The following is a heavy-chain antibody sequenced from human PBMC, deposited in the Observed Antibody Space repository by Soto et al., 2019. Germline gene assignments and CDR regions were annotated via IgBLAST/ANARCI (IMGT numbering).Heavy chain of an antibody. CDR1: GYSFTRHW. CDR2: IYPGDSDT. D-gene: IGHD3-10*01. J-gene: IGHJ6*02. CDR3: ARLVRETPYGMDV. Sequence: GESLKISCKGSGYSFTRHWIGRVRQMPGKGLEWMGIIYPGDSDTRYSPPFQGQVTISADKSISTAYLQWSSLKASDTAMYYCARLVRETPYGMDVWGQGTTVTVSS. V-gene: IGHV5-51*01.